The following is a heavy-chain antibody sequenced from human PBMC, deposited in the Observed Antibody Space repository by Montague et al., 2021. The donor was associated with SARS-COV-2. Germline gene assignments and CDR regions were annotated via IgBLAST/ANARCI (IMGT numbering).Heavy chain of an antibody. CDR2: IIPILGVA. Sequence: SVKVSCKASGGAFSSYAFSWVRQAPGQGLEWMGRIIPILGVANYAQKFQDRVTITADKSTSTACMELSSLTSEDTAVYYCARSGFGDLLSDIDYYHYYGMDVWGHGTTVTVSS. D-gene: IGHD3-10*01. J-gene: IGHJ6*02. CDR1: GGAFSSYA. V-gene: IGHV1-69*04. CDR3: ARSGFGDLLSDIDYYHYYGMDV.